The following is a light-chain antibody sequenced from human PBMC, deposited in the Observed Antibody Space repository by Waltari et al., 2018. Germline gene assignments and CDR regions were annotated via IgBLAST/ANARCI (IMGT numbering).Light chain of an antibody. V-gene: IGKV3-20*01. J-gene: IGKJ5*01. Sequence: VLTQSPGTLSLSPGERVTLSCRASQSVSGNYLAWYQQQPGQSPRILIYETSTRATGVPDRFRGSVSGTEFTLTIDRLEPEDFAVYFCQQYSASPHVTFGQGTRLEIK. CDR2: ETS. CDR3: QQYSASPHVT. CDR1: QSVSGNY.